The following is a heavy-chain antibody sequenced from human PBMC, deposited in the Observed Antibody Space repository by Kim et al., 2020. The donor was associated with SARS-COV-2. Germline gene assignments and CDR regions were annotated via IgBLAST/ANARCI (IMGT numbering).Heavy chain of an antibody. J-gene: IGHJ6*03. D-gene: IGHD1-26*01. Sequence: ADAVKGRFTISRDNAKNSLYLQMNSLRAEDTALYYCAKDRGIVPNYYMDVWGKGTTVTVSS. CDR3: AKDRGIVPNYYMDV. V-gene: IGHV3-9*01.